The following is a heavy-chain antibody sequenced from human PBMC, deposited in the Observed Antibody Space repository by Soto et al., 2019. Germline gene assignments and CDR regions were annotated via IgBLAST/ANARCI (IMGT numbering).Heavy chain of an antibody. CDR2: ISSSSYTI. V-gene: IGHV3-48*01. D-gene: IGHD2-21*02. CDR3: AREPATAPFDC. CDR1: GFSFSSYS. Sequence: EVQLVESGGGLVQPGGSLRLSCAASGFSFSSYSMNWVRQAPGKGLEWVSYISSSSYTIYYADSVKGRVTISRDNVKNSLYLQMKSLRAEDTAVYYCAREPATAPFDCWGQGTLVTVSS. J-gene: IGHJ4*02.